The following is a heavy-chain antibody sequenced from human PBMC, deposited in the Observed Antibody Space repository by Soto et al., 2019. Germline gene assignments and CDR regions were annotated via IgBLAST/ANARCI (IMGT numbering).Heavy chain of an antibody. CDR3: ARGPDYEGYFDY. CDR1: GGSFSNNA. J-gene: IGHJ4*02. CDR2: IILPFGTP. D-gene: IGHD4-17*01. V-gene: IGHV1-69*13. Sequence: AASVKVSCKASGGSFSNNAISWVRQAPGQGLEWMGVIILPFGTPNYAQTFQGRVTITADESMTTAYMELSGLRSEDTAVYYCARGPDYEGYFDYWGRGTLVTVSS.